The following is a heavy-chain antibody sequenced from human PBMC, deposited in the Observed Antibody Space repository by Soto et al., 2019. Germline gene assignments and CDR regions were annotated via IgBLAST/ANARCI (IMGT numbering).Heavy chain of an antibody. CDR1: GGSISSGGYS. J-gene: IGHJ4*02. Sequence: SETLSLTCAVSGGSISSGGYSWSWIRQPPGKGLEWIGYIYHSGSTYYNPSLKSRVTISVDRSKNQFSLKLSSVTAADTAVYYCARGIYDLDYWGQGTLVTVSS. CDR2: IYHSGST. V-gene: IGHV4-30-2*01. CDR3: ARGIYDLDY. D-gene: IGHD3-22*01.